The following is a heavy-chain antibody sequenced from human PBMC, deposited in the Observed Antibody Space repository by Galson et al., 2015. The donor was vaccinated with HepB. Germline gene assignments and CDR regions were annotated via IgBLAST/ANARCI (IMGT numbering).Heavy chain of an antibody. Sequence: SLRLSCAASGFTFSSYGMHWVRQAPGKGLEWVAVISYDGSNKYYADSVKGRFTISRDNSKNTLYLQMNSLRAEDTAVYYCAKFGDCSSTSCPEGWGQGTLVTVSS. CDR3: AKFGDCSSTSCPEG. D-gene: IGHD2-2*01. CDR1: GFTFSSYG. V-gene: IGHV3-30*18. CDR2: ISYDGSNK. J-gene: IGHJ4*02.